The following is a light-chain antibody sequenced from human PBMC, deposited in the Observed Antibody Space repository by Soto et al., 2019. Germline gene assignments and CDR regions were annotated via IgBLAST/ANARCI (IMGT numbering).Light chain of an antibody. J-gene: IGLJ2*01. Sequence: QPVLTQPPSVSGSPGQSVTISCTVTSSDVGDYEHVSWYQQAPGTAPKLLIYGNSNRPSGVPDRFSGSKSGTSASLAITGLQAEDEADYYCQSYDSSLSYVVFGGGTQLTVL. V-gene: IGLV1-40*01. CDR1: SSDVGDYEH. CDR3: QSYDSSLSYVV. CDR2: GNS.